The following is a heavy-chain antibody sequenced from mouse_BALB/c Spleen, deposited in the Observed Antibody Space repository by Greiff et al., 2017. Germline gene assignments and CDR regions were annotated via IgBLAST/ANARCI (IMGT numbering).Heavy chain of an antibody. J-gene: IGHJ2*01. V-gene: IGHV5-17*02. Sequence: EVKLMESGGGLVQPGGSRKLSCAASGFTFSSFGMHWVRQAPEKGLEWVAYISSGSSTIYYADTVKGRFTISRDNPKNTLFLQMTSLRSEDTAMYYCARFSSGHPFDYWGQGTTLTVSS. CDR3: ARFSSGHPFDY. CDR1: GFTFSSFG. CDR2: ISSGSSTI. D-gene: IGHD3-1*01.